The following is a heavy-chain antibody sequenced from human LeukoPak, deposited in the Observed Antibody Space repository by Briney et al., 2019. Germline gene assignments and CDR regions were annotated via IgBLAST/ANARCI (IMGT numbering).Heavy chain of an antibody. Sequence: GESLKISCKGSGYSFTSYWIGWVRQMPGKGLEWMGIIYPGDSDTTYSPSFQGQVTISADKSISIAYLQWSSLKATDTATYCCASGLSLARHFDYWGQGALVTVSS. CDR3: ASGLSLARHFDY. D-gene: IGHD6-6*01. CDR1: GYSFTSYW. CDR2: IYPGDSDT. V-gene: IGHV5-51*01. J-gene: IGHJ4*02.